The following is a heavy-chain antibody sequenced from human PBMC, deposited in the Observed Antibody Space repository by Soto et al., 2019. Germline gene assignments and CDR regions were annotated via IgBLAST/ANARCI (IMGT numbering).Heavy chain of an antibody. CDR2: INAGNGNT. V-gene: IGHV1-3*05. D-gene: IGHD5-18*01. Sequence: QVQLVQSGAEEKKPGASVKVSCKASGYTFTNYPMHWVRQAPGQRLEWMGWINAGNGNTKYSQKFQGRVTISRDTSXXTAYRELSSLRSEDTAVYYCASVRPPGDSYGPYDYWGQGTLVTVSS. CDR1: GYTFTNYP. J-gene: IGHJ4*02. CDR3: ASVRPPGDSYGPYDY.